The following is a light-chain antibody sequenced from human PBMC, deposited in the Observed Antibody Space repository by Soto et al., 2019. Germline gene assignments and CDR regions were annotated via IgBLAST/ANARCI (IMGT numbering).Light chain of an antibody. CDR3: KQFNTYPLT. V-gene: IGKV1-13*02. CDR2: DAS. Sequence: AIQLTQSPSSLSASVGDRVTITCRASQGIGSDLAWYHQRPGKPPNLLIYDASILESGVPSRFSGSGSGTDFTLTISSLQPDDFATYYCKQFNTYPLTFGGGTKVEIK. J-gene: IGKJ4*01. CDR1: QGIGSD.